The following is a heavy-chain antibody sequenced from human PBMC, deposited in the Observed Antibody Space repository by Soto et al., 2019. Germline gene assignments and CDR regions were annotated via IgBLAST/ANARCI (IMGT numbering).Heavy chain of an antibody. J-gene: IGHJ5*02. D-gene: IGHD6-19*01. Sequence: QVQLQQWGAGLLKPSETLSLTCAVYGGSFSGYYWCWIRQPPGKGLEWIGEINHSGSTNYNPSLKGRVNIAVDTSKNQFSLKLSSVTAADTAVYYCARGRYISSGWYRWFDPWGQGTLVTVSS. CDR3: ARGRYISSGWYRWFDP. CDR2: INHSGST. CDR1: GGSFSGYY. V-gene: IGHV4-34*01.